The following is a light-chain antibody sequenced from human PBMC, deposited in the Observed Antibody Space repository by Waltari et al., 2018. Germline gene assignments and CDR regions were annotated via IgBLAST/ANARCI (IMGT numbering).Light chain of an antibody. CDR3: MQGTYWPPYT. CDR2: QVS. J-gene: IGKJ2*01. CDR1: HSLEHTDGNTY. V-gene: IGKV2-30*02. Sequence: DAVLTQSPVLLPVRLVQPASLPFRSRHSLEHTDGNTYLNWIQQRPGLSPRRLIFQVSHRDSGVPDRFSGSGSGTDFTLKISRVEAEDVGIYYCMQGTYWPPYTFGQGTKLEI.